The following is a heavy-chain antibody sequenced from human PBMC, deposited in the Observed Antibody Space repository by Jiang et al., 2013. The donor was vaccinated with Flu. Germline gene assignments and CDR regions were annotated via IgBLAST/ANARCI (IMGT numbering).Heavy chain of an antibody. D-gene: IGHD4-17*01. Sequence: SCEASGGTFSSYAISWVRQAPGQGLEWMGWISAYNGNTNYAQKFQGRVTMTTDTSTNTAYMELRSLRSEDTAVYYCARGQGYGDLLDYWGQGTLVTVSS. J-gene: IGHJ4*02. CDR3: ARGQGYGDLLDY. V-gene: IGHV1-18*01. CDR2: ISAYNGNT. CDR1: GGTFSSYA.